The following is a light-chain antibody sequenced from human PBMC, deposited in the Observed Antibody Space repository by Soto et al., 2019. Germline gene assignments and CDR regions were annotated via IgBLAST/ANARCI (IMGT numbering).Light chain of an antibody. CDR2: DAS. Sequence: DIQMTQSPSTLSASVGDRVTFTCRASHSISTYLAWYQQKPGRAPKLLMYDASSLERGVPSRFIGSGSGTEFTLTINSLQPDDFATYFCQQYFSSSWTFGQGTKVEVK. CDR1: HSISTY. V-gene: IGKV1-5*01. CDR3: QQYFSSSWT. J-gene: IGKJ1*01.